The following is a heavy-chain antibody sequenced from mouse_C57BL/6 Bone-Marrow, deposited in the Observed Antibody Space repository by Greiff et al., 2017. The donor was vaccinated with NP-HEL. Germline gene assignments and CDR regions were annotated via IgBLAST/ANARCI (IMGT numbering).Heavy chain of an antibody. Sequence: VQLQQSGAELVRPGTSVKVSCKASGYAFTNYLIEWVKQRPGQGLEWIGVINPGSGGTNYNEKFKGKATLTADKSSSTAYMQLSSLTSEDSAVYFCARDEGYWGQGTTLTVSS. CDR2: INPGSGGT. CDR3: ARDEGY. J-gene: IGHJ2*01. V-gene: IGHV1-54*01. CDR1: GYAFTNYL.